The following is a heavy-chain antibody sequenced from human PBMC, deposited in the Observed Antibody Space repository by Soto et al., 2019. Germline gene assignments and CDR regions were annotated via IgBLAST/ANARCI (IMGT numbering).Heavy chain of an antibody. V-gene: IGHV4-34*01. D-gene: IGHD2-2*01. CDR1: GGSFSGYY. J-gene: IGHJ6*04. CDR3: ARARSHIVVVPAAMLDV. Sequence: PSETLSLTCAVYGGSFSGYYWSWIRQPPGKGLEWIGEINHSGSTNYNPSLKSRVTISVDTSKNQFSLKLSSVTAADTAVYYCARARSHIVVVPAAMLDVWGKGTTVTVSS. CDR2: INHSGST.